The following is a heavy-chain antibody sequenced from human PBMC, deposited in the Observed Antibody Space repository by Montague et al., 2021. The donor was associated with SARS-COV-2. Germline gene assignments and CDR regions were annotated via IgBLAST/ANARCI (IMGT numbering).Heavy chain of an antibody. CDR1: GHPIASSSW. CDR3: ARGVGIPSSTPRYYYYGMDD. CDR2: IYHSGKT. V-gene: IGHV4-4*02. J-gene: IGHJ6*02. D-gene: IGHD2-2*01. Sequence: SETLSLTCAVSGHPIASSSWWSWVRQSPGNGLEWIGEIYHSGKTXYNPSLKSRLTMSVDKSKNQFSLKLTSVTAADTAVYYCARGVGIPSSTPRYYYYGMDDWGQGTTVTVSS.